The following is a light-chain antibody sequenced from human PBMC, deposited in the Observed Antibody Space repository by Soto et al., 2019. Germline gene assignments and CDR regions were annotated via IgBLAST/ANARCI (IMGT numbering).Light chain of an antibody. V-gene: IGKV1-39*01. CDR3: QQSHSFPFS. J-gene: IGKJ4*01. CDR1: QSIATN. Sequence: DIQMTQSPSSLSASVGDRVTITCRASQSIATNLNWYQQKPGKAPKLLIYDTSTLQSGVPSTFSGSGSGTDFTLTINSLQPEDFASYYCQQSHSFPFSFDGGTKVDIK. CDR2: DTS.